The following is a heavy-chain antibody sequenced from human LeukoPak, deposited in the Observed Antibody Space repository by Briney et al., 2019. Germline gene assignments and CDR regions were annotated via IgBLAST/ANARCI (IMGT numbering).Heavy chain of an antibody. V-gene: IGHV3-74*01. CDR2: TNSDGSST. D-gene: IGHD5-18*01. CDR3: AREGYSYAFDY. Sequence: GGSLRLSCAASGFTFSSYWMHWVRQAPGKGLVWVSRTNSDGSSTSYADSVKGRFTISRDNAKNTLYLQMNSLRAEDTAVYYCAREGYSYAFDYWGQGTLVTVSS. J-gene: IGHJ4*02. CDR1: GFTFSSYW.